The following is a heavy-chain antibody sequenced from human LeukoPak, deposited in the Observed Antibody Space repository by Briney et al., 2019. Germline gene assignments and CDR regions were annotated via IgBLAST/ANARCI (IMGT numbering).Heavy chain of an antibody. Sequence: ASVKVSCKASGGTFSSYAISWVRQAPGQGLEWMGGIIPIFGTANYAQKFQGRVTMTRDMSTSTVYMELSSLRSEDTAVYYCARDGGYCSSTSCYVGYFQHWGQGTLVTVSS. CDR3: ARDGGYCSSTSCYVGYFQH. J-gene: IGHJ1*01. CDR1: GGTFSSYA. V-gene: IGHV1-69*05. D-gene: IGHD2-2*01. CDR2: IIPIFGTA.